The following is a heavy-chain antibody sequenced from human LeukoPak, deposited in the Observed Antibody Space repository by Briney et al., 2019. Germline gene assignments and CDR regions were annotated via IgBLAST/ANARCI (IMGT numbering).Heavy chain of an antibody. CDR2: IYTSGST. Sequence: SETLSLTCTVSGGSISSYYWSWIRRPAGKGLEWIGRIYTSGSTNYNPSLKSRVTMSVDTSKNQFSLKLSSVTAADTAVYYCASDGGYYDSSGSMNWGQGTLVTVSS. V-gene: IGHV4-4*07. CDR3: ASDGGYYDSSGSMN. J-gene: IGHJ4*02. CDR1: GGSISSYY. D-gene: IGHD3-22*01.